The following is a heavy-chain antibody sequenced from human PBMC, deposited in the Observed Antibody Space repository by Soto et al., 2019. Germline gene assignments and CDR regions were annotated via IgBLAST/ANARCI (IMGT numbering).Heavy chain of an antibody. V-gene: IGHV3-23*01. D-gene: IGHD5-18*01. CDR2: ISGSGGST. Sequence: GGSLRLSCAASGFTFSSYAMSWVRQAPGKGLEWVSAISGSGGSTYYADSVKGRFTISRDNSKNTLYLQMNSLRAEDTAVYYCAKYPDTAMDYYYYMDVWGKGTTVTVSS. CDR3: AKYPDTAMDYYYYMDV. J-gene: IGHJ6*03. CDR1: GFTFSSYA.